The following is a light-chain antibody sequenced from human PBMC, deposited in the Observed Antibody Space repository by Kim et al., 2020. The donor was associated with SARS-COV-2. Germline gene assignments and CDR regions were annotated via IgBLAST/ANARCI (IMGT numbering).Light chain of an antibody. CDR1: ASNIGSNT. CDR2: SDN. CDR3: ATWDDSLDVWM. V-gene: IGLV1-44*01. Sequence: GQRVTISCFGSASNIGSNTVNWYQQVPGTAPKLLIDSDNRRPSGVPDRVSGSKSGTSASLAISGLQSEDEADYYCATWDDSLDVWMFGGGTKLTVL. J-gene: IGLJ3*02.